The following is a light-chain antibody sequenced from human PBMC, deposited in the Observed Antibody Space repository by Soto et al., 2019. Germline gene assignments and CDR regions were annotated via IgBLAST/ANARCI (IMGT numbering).Light chain of an antibody. CDR1: SSDVGSYNH. CDR2: EVS. V-gene: IGLV2-23*02. Sequence: QSVLTQPASVSGSPGQSITISCTGTSSDVGSYNHVSWYQQHPGKAPKLMIYEVSKRPSGVSNRFSGSKSGNTASLTISGLQAEDEADYYCCSYAGSSSWVFGGGTKLTVL. J-gene: IGLJ3*02. CDR3: CSYAGSSSWV.